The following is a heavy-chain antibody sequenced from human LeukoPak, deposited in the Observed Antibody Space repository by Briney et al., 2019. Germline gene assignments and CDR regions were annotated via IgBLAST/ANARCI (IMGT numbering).Heavy chain of an antibody. J-gene: IGHJ4*02. CDR3: ATYCSGGSCHHFDY. V-gene: IGHV1-2*02. CDR1: GYTFTGYY. D-gene: IGHD2-15*01. CDR2: INPNSGGT. Sequence: ASVKVSCKASGYTFTGYYMHWVRQAPGQGLEWMGWINPNSGGTNYAQKFQGRVTMTRDTSISTAYMELSRLRSDDTAVYYCATYCSGGSCHHFDYWGKETLVTVSS.